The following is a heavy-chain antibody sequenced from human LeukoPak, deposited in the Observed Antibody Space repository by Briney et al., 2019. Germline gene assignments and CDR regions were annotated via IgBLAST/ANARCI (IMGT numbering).Heavy chain of an antibody. Sequence: PSQTLSLTCAVYGGSFRGYWTWIRQPPGKGLEWIGEINHSGSTNYNPSLKSRVTISVDTPKNQFSLKLSSVAAADTAVYYCASYYDSSSGFDPWGQGTLVTVSS. D-gene: IGHD3-22*01. CDR3: ASYYDSSSGFDP. CDR2: INHSGST. CDR1: GGSFRGY. J-gene: IGHJ5*02. V-gene: IGHV4-34*01.